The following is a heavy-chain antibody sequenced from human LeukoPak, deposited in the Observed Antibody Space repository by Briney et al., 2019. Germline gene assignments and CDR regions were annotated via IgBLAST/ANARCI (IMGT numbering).Heavy chain of an antibody. CDR3: ARDRDGYSPYFDY. D-gene: IGHD5-24*01. J-gene: IGHJ4*02. V-gene: IGHV1-69*05. CDR1: GGTFSSYA. CDR2: IIPIFGTA. Sequence: SVKVSCKASGGTFSSYAISWVRQAPGQGLEWMGGIIPIFGTANYAQKFQGRVTITTDESTSTAYMELSSLRSEDTAVYYCARDRDGYSPYFDYWGQGTLVTISS.